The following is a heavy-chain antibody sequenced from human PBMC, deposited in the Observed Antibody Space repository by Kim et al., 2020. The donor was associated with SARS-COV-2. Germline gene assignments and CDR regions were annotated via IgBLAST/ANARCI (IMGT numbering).Heavy chain of an antibody. D-gene: IGHD6-19*01. J-gene: IGHJ3*02. CDR2: INAGNGNT. CDR1: GYTFTSYA. CDR3: ARDCDSSGWVLAFDI. V-gene: IGHV1-3*01. Sequence: ASVKVSCKASGYTFTSYAMHWVRQAPGQRLEWMGWINAGNGNTKYSQKFQGRVTITRDTSASTAYMELSSLRSEDTAVYYCARDCDSSGWVLAFDIWGQGTMVTVSS.